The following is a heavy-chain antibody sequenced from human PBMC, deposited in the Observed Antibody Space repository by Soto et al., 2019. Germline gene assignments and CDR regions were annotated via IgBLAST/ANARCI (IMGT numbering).Heavy chain of an antibody. J-gene: IGHJ4*02. CDR3: AREGGTTVPKFDY. CDR1: GGSISSGGYY. V-gene: IGHV4-31*03. Sequence: SETLSLTCTVSGGSISSGGYYWSWIRQHPGKGLEWIGYIYYSGSTYYNPSLKSRVTISVDTSKNQFSLELGSVTAADTAVYYCAREGGTTVPKFDYWGQGTLVTVSS. D-gene: IGHD4-17*01. CDR2: IYYSGST.